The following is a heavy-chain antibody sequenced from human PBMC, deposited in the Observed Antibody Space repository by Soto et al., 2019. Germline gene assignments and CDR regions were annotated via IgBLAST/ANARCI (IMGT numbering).Heavy chain of an antibody. CDR3: ARDRCTNGVCYTRSFDY. J-gene: IGHJ4*02. Sequence: AASVKVSCKASGYTFTSYVIHWVRQAPGQRLEWMGWINAGNGNTKYSQKFQGRVTITRDTSASTAYMELSSLISEDTAMYYCARDRCTNGVCYTRSFDYWGQGTLVTVSS. CDR1: GYTFTSYV. CDR2: INAGNGNT. D-gene: IGHD2-8*01. V-gene: IGHV1-3*01.